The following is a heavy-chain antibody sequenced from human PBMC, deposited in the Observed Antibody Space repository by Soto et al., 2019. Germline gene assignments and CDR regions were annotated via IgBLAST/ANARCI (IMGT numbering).Heavy chain of an antibody. CDR1: GFTFSQYG. CDR2: ISYSDSVI. V-gene: IGHV3-30*18. J-gene: IGHJ4*02. Sequence: QVQLVQSGGGVVQPGRSLRLSCIASGFTFSQYGFHWVRKAPGKGLEWVALISYSDSVIKYGDSLKGQFTVSRDNSKNTLFLKTHTLRPVDNAIYYFPKAGLQFYSISPGFHFYHWGQGTLVTVSS. CDR3: PKAGLQFYSISPGFHFYH. D-gene: IGHD4-4*01.